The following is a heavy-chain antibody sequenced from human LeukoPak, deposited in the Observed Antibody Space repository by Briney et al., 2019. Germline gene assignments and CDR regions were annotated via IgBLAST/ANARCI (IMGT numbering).Heavy chain of an antibody. CDR3: ATRGDKYYFDY. J-gene: IGHJ4*02. CDR1: GFTFSSYA. Sequence: GGSLRLSCAASGFTFSSYAMSWVRQAPGKGLEWVSVISGSGGSTYYADSVKGQFTISRDNSKNTLYLQMNSLRAEDTAVYYCATRGDKYYFDYWGQGTLVTVSS. CDR2: ISGSGGST. D-gene: IGHD3-10*01. V-gene: IGHV3-23*01.